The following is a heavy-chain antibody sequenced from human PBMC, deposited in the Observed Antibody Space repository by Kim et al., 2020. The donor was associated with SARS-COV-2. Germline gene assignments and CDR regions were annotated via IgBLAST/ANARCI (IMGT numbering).Heavy chain of an antibody. J-gene: IGHJ5*02. D-gene: IGHD2-2*01. CDR1: GYTFTSYS. Sequence: ASVKVSCKASGYTFTSYSISWVRQAPGQGLEWMGWISAYNGNTNYAQKLQGRVTMTTDTSTSTAYMELRSLRSDDTAVYYCARVLVVPAANWFDPWGQGTLVTVSS. CDR3: ARVLVVPAANWFDP. V-gene: IGHV1-18*04. CDR2: ISAYNGNT.